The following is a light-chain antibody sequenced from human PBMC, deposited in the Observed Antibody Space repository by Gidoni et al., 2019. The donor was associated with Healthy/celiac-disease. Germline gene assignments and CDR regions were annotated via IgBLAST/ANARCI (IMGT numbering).Light chain of an antibody. CDR3: QQYNNWPPT. Sequence: EIVMTQSPATLSVSPGERATLSCRASQSLSSNLAWYQQKPGQAPRLLISGASTRATGIPARFSGSRSGTEFTLTISSLQSEDFAVYYCQQYNNWPPTFXQXTKLEIK. CDR1: QSLSSN. V-gene: IGKV3-15*01. J-gene: IGKJ2*01. CDR2: GAS.